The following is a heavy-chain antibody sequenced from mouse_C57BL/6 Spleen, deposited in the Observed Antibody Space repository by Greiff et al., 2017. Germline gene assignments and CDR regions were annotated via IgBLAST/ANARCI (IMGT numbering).Heavy chain of an antibody. J-gene: IGHJ1*03. CDR2: ISDGGSYT. CDR1: GFTFSSYA. Sequence: EVHLVDSGGGLVKPGGSLKLSCAASGFTFSSYAMSWVRQTPEKRLEWVATISDGGSYTYYPDNVKGRFTISRDNAKNNLYLQMSHLKSEDTAMYYCARDTMVTPYWYFDVWGTGTTVTVSS. D-gene: IGHD2-2*01. CDR3: ARDTMVTPYWYFDV. V-gene: IGHV5-4*01.